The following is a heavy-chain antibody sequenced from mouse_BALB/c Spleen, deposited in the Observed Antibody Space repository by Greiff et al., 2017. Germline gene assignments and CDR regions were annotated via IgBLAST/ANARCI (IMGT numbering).Heavy chain of an antibody. CDR2: INPYNGAT. J-gene: IGHJ3*01. D-gene: IGHD2-4*01. V-gene: IGHV1-31*01. Sequence: VHVKQSGPELVKPGASVKISCKASGYSFTGYYMHWVKQSHVKSLEWIGRINPYNGATSYNQNFKDKASLTVDKSSSTAYMELHSLTSEDSAVYYCASYDYDGFAYWGQGTLVTVSA. CDR1: GYSFTGYY. CDR3: ASYDYDGFAY.